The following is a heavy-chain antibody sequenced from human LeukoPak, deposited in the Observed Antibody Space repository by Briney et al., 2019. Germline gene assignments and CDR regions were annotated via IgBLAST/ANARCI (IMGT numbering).Heavy chain of an antibody. CDR1: GYSISSGYY. Sequence: SETLSLTCTVSGYSISSGYYWGWIRQPPGKGLEWIGSIYHSGSTYYNPSLKSRATISVDTSKNQFSLKLSSVTAADTAVYYCARLVRVVPAAIVYWGQGTLVTVSS. D-gene: IGHD2-2*02. V-gene: IGHV4-38-2*02. CDR2: IYHSGST. J-gene: IGHJ4*02. CDR3: ARLVRVVPAAIVY.